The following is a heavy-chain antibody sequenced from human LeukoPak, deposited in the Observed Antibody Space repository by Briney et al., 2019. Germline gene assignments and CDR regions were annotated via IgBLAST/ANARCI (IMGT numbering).Heavy chain of an antibody. J-gene: IGHJ4*02. Sequence: SETLSLTCTVSGGSISRHNYYWGWIRQPPGKGLEWIGNIYYSGTTYYTPPLKSQVTISVEPSKHQFSLKLRSVTAADTAVYYCARARDYYDSSGYVDYWGQGTLVTVSS. CDR1: GGSISRHNYY. CDR3: ARARDYYDSSGYVDY. CDR2: IYYSGTT. D-gene: IGHD3-22*01. V-gene: IGHV4-39*02.